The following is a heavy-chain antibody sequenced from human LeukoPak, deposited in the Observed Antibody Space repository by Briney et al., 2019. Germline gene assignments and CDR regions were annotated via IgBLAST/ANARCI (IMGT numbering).Heavy chain of an antibody. V-gene: IGHV3-15*01. CDR2: LKRIIDGGTT. J-gene: IGHJ4*02. D-gene: IGHD4-17*01. CDR1: GXTFSNTW. Sequence: GGSLRLSCAASGXTFSNTWVNWVRQAPGKGLESVVRLKRIIDGGTTDYAAPVKGRFTVARDDSINTLYLQMSSLKTEDTAVYYCAAQGGSGDLRYWGQGTLVTVSS. CDR3: AAQGGSGDLRY.